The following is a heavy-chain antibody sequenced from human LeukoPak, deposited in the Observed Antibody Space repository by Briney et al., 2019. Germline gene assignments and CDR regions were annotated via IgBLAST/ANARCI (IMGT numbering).Heavy chain of an antibody. CDR2: MYPGDSDT. CDR3: ERLSDGDWFPDN. V-gene: IGHV5-51*01. J-gene: IGHJ4*02. Sequence: GESLKISCKGSGYPFTTYWIAWVRQMPGKGLEWMGIMYPGDSDTRYSLSFQGQVTMSADKSINTAYLRWSSLKASDTAIYYCERLSDGDWFPDNWGLGTLVTVSS. D-gene: IGHD3/OR15-3a*01. CDR1: GYPFTTYW.